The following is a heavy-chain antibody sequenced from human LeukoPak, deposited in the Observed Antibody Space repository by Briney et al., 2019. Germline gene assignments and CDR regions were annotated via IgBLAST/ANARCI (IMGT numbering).Heavy chain of an antibody. CDR1: GYTFTSYG. D-gene: IGHD6-13*01. Sequence: ASVKVSCKASGYTFTSYGISWVRQAPGQGLEWMGWISAYNGNTNYAQKLQGRVTMTTDTSTSTAYMELRSLRSDDTAVYYCARGKSSSWGLYYYYYMDVWGKGTTVTVSS. V-gene: IGHV1-18*01. J-gene: IGHJ6*03. CDR2: ISAYNGNT. CDR3: ARGKSSSWGLYYYYYMDV.